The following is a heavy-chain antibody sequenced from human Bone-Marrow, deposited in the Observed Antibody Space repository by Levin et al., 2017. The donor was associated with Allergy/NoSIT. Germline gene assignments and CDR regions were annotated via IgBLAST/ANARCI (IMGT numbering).Heavy chain of an antibody. CDR3: ARQLGYCSDGACYFDY. J-gene: IGHJ4*02. D-gene: IGHD2-15*01. V-gene: IGHV3-23*01. CDR2: IGTGGSAT. Sequence: ETLSLTCAVSGFTFNTYAMSWVRQAPGKGLEWVSAIGTGGSATFYADSVKGRFTISRDNSKNTLFLQMNNLRTEDTAVYHCARQLGYCSDGACYFDYWGLGTLVTVSS. CDR1: GFTFNTYA.